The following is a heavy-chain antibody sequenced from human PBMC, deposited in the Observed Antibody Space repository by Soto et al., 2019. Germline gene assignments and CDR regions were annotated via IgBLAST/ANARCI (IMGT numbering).Heavy chain of an antibody. Sequence: ASETLSLTCTVSGGSISETGYYWGWIRQPPGKGLEWIGNIYYSGSTDYNPSLKSRVTISVDTSKNQFSLKLSSVTAADTAVYYCAKLHRITNNCVPLDPWGQGTLVTVSS. V-gene: IGHV4-39*01. CDR2: IYYSGST. D-gene: IGHD3-10*01. CDR1: GGSISETGYY. J-gene: IGHJ5*02. CDR3: AKLHRITNNCVPLDP.